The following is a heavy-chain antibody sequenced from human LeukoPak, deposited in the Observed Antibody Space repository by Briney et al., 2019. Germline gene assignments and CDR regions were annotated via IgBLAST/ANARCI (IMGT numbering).Heavy chain of an antibody. Sequence: GGSLRLSCAASGFTFSNDWMGWVRQAPGKGLEWVANIKQDGSEIYYVDSVKGRFTISRDTAKDSLYLQMNSLRAEDTAVYCARDRGHSGYDLYDYWGQGTLVTVSS. CDR1: GFTFSNDW. V-gene: IGHV3-7*01. D-gene: IGHD5-12*01. CDR3: ARDRGHSGYDLYDY. J-gene: IGHJ4*02. CDR2: IKQDGSEI.